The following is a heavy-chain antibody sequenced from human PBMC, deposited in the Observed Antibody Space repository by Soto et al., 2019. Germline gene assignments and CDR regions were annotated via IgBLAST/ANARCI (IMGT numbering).Heavy chain of an antibody. V-gene: IGHV3-33*01. CDR2: IWYDGSNK. J-gene: IGHJ5*01. CDR1: GFTFSSYG. CDR3: ARDGGYYGAGSYFDS. Sequence: QEQLVESGGGVVQPGRSLRLSCAASGFTFSSYGMHWVRQVPGEGLEWVAVIWYDGSNKYYADSVKGRFTISRDNSKDTLYLEMNSLSADDTAVYYCARDGGYYGAGSYFDSWGQGSLVTVSS. D-gene: IGHD3-10*01.